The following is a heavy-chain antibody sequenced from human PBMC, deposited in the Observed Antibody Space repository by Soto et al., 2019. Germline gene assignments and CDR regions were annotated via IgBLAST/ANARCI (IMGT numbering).Heavy chain of an antibody. V-gene: IGHV3-30*18. D-gene: IGHD4-4*01. Sequence: GGSLRLSCAASGFTFSSYGMHWVRQAPGKGLEWVAVISYDGSNKYYADSVKGRFTISRDNSKNTLYLQMNSLRAEDTAVYYCAKDRASGLTVTTVSYYYGMDVWGQGTTVTVSS. CDR1: GFTFSSYG. CDR3: AKDRASGLTVTTVSYYYGMDV. J-gene: IGHJ6*02. CDR2: ISYDGSNK.